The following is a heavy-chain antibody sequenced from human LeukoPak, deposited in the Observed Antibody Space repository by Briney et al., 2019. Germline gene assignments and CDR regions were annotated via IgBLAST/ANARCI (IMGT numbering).Heavy chain of an antibody. CDR2: ISSSGNTI. CDR1: EFTFTDYY. CDR3: ARITADGYGMDV. Sequence: GGSLRLSCAASEFTFTDYYMTWIRQAPGKGLEWVSYISSSGNTIYFADSVKGRFTISRDKAKNSLYLQMNSLRAEDTAVYYCARITADGYGMDVWGQGTTVTVSS. J-gene: IGHJ6*02. V-gene: IGHV3-11*01. D-gene: IGHD5-24*01.